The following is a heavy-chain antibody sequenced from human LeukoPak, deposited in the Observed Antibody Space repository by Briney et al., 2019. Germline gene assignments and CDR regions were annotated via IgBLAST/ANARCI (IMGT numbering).Heavy chain of an antibody. J-gene: IGHJ6*03. D-gene: IGHD3-16*01. CDR3: ARRLSVWETYSYYYMDV. V-gene: IGHV4-34*01. CDR1: GGSFSGYY. Sequence: SETLSLTCAVYGGSFSGYYWSWIRQPPGMGLEWIGEINHSGSTNYNPSLKSRVTISVDTSKNQFSLKVSSVTAADTAVYYCARRLSVWETYSYYYMDVWGKGTTVTISS. CDR2: INHSGST.